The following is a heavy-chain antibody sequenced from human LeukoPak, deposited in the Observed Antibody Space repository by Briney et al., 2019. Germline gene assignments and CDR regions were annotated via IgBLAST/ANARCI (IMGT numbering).Heavy chain of an antibody. CDR2: INSTGSSI. CDR1: GFTFSYYT. D-gene: IGHD1-1*01. V-gene: IGHV3-21*01. Sequence: GGSLRLSCAASGFTFSYYTMSWVRQAPGKGLEWVSSINSTGSSIYYADSVKGRFTISRDNAKNSLYLQMSSLRVEDTAVYYCARDDVAWNDVHWFDPWGQGTLVTVSS. CDR3: ARDDVAWNDVHWFDP. J-gene: IGHJ5*02.